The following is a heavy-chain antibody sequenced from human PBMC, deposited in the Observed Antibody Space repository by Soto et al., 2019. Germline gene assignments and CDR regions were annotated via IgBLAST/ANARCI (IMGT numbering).Heavy chain of an antibody. J-gene: IGHJ3*02. CDR3: AKLTVGAFDI. D-gene: IGHD4-17*01. V-gene: IGHV3-23*01. Sequence: WGSLRLSCAASGFTFISYAMSWVRQAPGKGLEWVSAISGSGGSTYYADSVKGRFTISRDNSKNTLYLQMNSLRAEDTAVYYCAKLTVGAFDIWGQGTMVTVSS. CDR2: ISGSGGST. CDR1: GFTFISYA.